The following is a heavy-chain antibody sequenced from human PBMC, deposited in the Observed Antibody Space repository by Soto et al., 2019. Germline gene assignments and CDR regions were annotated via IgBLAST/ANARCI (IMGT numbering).Heavy chain of an antibody. Sequence: ETLSLTCSVSGGSISSYYWSWIRQPAGKGLEWIGRIYTSGTTNYNPSLESRVTMSVDTSKNQFSLKLSSVTAADTAVYYCARGPYCGGDCYFSVWGQGTLVTVSS. CDR2: IYTSGTT. D-gene: IGHD2-21*02. V-gene: IGHV4-4*07. CDR3: ARGPYCGGDCYFSV. J-gene: IGHJ4*02. CDR1: GGSISSYY.